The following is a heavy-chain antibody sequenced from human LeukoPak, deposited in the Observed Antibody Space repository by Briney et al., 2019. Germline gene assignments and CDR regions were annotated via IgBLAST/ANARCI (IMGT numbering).Heavy chain of an antibody. CDR3: TRSQASGFPVDY. CDR1: GDSISSSSYY. Sequence: SETLSLTCTVSGDSISSSSYYWGWIRQPPGKGLEWIGSIYYSGSTYYNPSLKSRVTISVDTSKNQFSLKLSSVTAADTAVYYCTRSQASGFPVDYWGQGTLVTVSS. J-gene: IGHJ4*02. V-gene: IGHV4-39*07. CDR2: IYYSGST. D-gene: IGHD3-22*01.